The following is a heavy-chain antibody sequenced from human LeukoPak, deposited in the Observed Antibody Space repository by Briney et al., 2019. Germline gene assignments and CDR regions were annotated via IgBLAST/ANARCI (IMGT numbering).Heavy chain of an antibody. CDR1: GFTLSSYE. V-gene: IGHV3-23*01. Sequence: GGSLRLSCTVSGFTLSSYEMTWFRQAPGKGLEWVSSIGYGGSDTHYADSVKGRFTVSRDNSKNTLYLQLNSLRAEDTAVYYCAELGITMIGGVWGKGTTVTISS. CDR3: AELGITMIGGV. D-gene: IGHD3-10*02. CDR2: IGYGGSDT. J-gene: IGHJ6*04.